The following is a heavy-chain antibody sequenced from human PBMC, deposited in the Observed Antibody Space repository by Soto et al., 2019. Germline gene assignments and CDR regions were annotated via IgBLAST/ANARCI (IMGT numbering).Heavy chain of an antibody. CDR2: ISYDGSIE. CDR1: GFTFSNYG. D-gene: IGHD3-10*01. CDR3: GRDWVWYGAHPIDN. V-gene: IGHV3-30*03. J-gene: IGHJ4*02. Sequence: QVQVVESGGGVVQPGRSLRLSCAASGFTFSNYGMHWVRQAPGKGLDWVAVISYDGSIEYYSESVKGRFTMSRDNSENTVYLQMSSLRTEDTAVYFCGRDWVWYGAHPIDNRGQASLVTVSS.